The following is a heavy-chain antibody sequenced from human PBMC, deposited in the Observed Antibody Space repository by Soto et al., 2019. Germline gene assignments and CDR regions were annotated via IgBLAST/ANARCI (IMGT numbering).Heavy chain of an antibody. CDR1: GGSISSYY. J-gene: IGHJ5*02. Sequence: PSETLSLTCTVSGGSISSYYWSWIRQPPGKGLEWIGYIYYSGSTNYNPSLKSRVTITVDTSKNQYSLKLSSVTDADTAVYYCARQLYCTNGVCQGNWFDPWGQGTLVTVSS. V-gene: IGHV4-59*01. CDR2: IYYSGST. D-gene: IGHD2-8*01. CDR3: ARQLYCTNGVCQGNWFDP.